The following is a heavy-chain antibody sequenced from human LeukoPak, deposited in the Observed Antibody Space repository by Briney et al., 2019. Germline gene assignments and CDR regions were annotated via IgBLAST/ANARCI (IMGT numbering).Heavy chain of an antibody. V-gene: IGHV3-21*01. D-gene: IGHD3-10*01. Sequence: GGSLRLSCAASGFTFSSYSMNWVRQAPGKGLEWVSSISSSSSYIYYADSVKGRFTFSRDNAKNSLYLQMNSLRAEDTAVYYCARGLPTYYYGSGSYLVTGFDYWGQGTLVTVSS. CDR1: GFTFSSYS. CDR2: ISSSSSYI. J-gene: IGHJ4*02. CDR3: ARGLPTYYYGSGSYLVTGFDY.